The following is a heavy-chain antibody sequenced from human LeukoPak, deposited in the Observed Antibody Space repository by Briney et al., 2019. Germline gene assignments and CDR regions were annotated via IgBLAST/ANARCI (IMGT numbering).Heavy chain of an antibody. CDR3: ASAYSSSWYDY. CDR2: ISSRDTTI. Sequence: SGGSLRLSCAASGFTFSDYNMMWVRQAPGKGPECISFISSRDTTINYADSVKGRCTISRNNAENSLYLQLNSLRVDDTAVYYCASAYSSSWYDYWGQGTLVTVSS. V-gene: IGHV3-48*01. J-gene: IGHJ4*02. D-gene: IGHD6-13*01. CDR1: GFTFSDYN.